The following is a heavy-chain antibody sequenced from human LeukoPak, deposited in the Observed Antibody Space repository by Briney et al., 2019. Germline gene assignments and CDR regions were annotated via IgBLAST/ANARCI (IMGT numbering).Heavy chain of an antibody. D-gene: IGHD1-26*01. V-gene: IGHV4-4*07. Sequence: SETLSLTCTVSGASIDTYYWSWVRQPAGKGLEWIGRMYTRGRTHYSPSLESRLTMSVDTSKNQFSLKLTSVTAAATAVYYCANGGNSGSYFEDWGQGTLVTVSS. CDR1: GASIDTYY. CDR3: ANGGNSGSYFED. J-gene: IGHJ4*02. CDR2: MYTRGRT.